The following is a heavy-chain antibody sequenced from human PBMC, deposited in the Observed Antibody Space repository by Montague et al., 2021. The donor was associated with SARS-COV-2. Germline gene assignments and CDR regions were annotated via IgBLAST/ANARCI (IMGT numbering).Heavy chain of an antibody. CDR3: ARDDYDYVWGSYRYIY. Sequence: SLRLSCAASGFTFSSYAMHWVRQAPGKGLEWVAVISYDGSNKYYXXSLKGRFTISRDNSKNTLYLQMNSLRAEDTAVYYCARDDYDYVWGSYRYIYWGQGTLVTVSS. CDR1: GFTFSSYA. V-gene: IGHV3-30*04. CDR2: ISYDGSNK. D-gene: IGHD3-16*02. J-gene: IGHJ4*02.